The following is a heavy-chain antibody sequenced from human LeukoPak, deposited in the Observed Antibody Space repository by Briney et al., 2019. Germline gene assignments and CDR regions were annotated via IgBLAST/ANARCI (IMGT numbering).Heavy chain of an antibody. D-gene: IGHD6-19*01. CDR1: GGSISSSSYY. CDR3: ARLRAVADWFDP. J-gene: IGHJ5*02. CDR2: IYYSGST. Sequence: SETLSLTCTVSGGSISSSSYYWGWIRQPPGKGLEWIGSIYYSGSTYYNPSLKSRVTISVDTSKNQFSLKLSSVTAADTAVYYCARLRAVADWFDPWGQGTLVTVSS. V-gene: IGHV4-39*07.